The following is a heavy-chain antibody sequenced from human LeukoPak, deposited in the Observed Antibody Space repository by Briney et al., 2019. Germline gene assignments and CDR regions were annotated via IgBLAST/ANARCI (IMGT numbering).Heavy chain of an antibody. CDR2: IYYTGMT. V-gene: IGHV4-59*08. J-gene: IGHJ4*02. D-gene: IGHD2-8*01. Sequence: SETLSLTCTVPDGSISNYFWSWIRQPPGKGLEWIGYIYYTGMTNSNPSLKSRVTISMDTSKNQFSLNLRSVTAADTAIYYCARYGRMVIMSKFSTGIDQWGQGTLVTVFS. CDR1: DGSISNYF. CDR3: ARYGRMVIMSKFSTGIDQ.